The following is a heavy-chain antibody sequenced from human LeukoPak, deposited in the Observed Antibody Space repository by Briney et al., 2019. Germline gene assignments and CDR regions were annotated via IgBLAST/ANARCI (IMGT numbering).Heavy chain of an antibody. V-gene: IGHV4-4*02. Sequence: PSETLSLTCAVSGGSVSTTYWWSWVRQPPEKGLEWIAEISHSGITNYNPSLKSRVTISVDTSKNQFSLKLSSVTAADTAVYYCAREGDDTATDYWGQGTLVTVSS. J-gene: IGHJ4*02. CDR2: ISHSGIT. D-gene: IGHD3-16*01. CDR1: GGSVSTTYW. CDR3: AREGDDTATDY.